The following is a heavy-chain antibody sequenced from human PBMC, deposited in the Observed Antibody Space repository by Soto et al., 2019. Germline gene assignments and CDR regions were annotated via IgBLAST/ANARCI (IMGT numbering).Heavy chain of an antibody. Sequence: SETLSLTCTVSGGSISSYYWSWLRQPPGKGLEWIGYIYYSGSTNYNPSLKSRVTISVDTSKNQFSLKLSSVTAADTAVYYCARGGRYDSSGYYPYYFDYWGQGTLVTVS. V-gene: IGHV4-59*01. J-gene: IGHJ4*02. D-gene: IGHD3-22*01. CDR2: IYYSGST. CDR3: ARGGRYDSSGYYPYYFDY. CDR1: GGSISSYY.